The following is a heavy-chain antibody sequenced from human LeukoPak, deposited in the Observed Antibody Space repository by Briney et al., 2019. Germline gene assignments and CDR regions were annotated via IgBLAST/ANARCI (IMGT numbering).Heavy chain of an antibody. V-gene: IGHV3-53*01. CDR1: GFTVSSNY. D-gene: IGHD1-26*01. Sequence: PGGSLRLSCAPSGFTVSSNYMSWVRPAPGKGLEWVSVIYSGGDTYYADSVKGRFTTSRDNSKNTLYLQMNSLRAEDTAVYYCARGGGSYHFDYWGQGTLVTVSS. CDR2: IYSGGDT. J-gene: IGHJ4*02. CDR3: ARGGGSYHFDY.